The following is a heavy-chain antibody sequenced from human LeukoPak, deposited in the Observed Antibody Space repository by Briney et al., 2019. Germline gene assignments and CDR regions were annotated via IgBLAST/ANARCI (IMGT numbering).Heavy chain of an antibody. CDR2: ISSSSGYI. CDR1: GFTFNSYS. Sequence: TGGSLRLSCAASGFTFNSYSMNWDRQTPGKGLEWVSSISSSSGYINYADSVKGRFTVSRDNAKNSLYLQMNSLRAEDTAVYYCARDSGYCSSTGCYVHYFDYWGQGTLVTVSS. J-gene: IGHJ4*02. CDR3: ARDSGYCSSTGCYVHYFDY. V-gene: IGHV3-21*01. D-gene: IGHD2-2*01.